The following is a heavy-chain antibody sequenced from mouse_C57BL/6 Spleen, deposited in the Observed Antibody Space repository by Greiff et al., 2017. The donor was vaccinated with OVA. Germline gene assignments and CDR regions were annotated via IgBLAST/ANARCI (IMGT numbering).Heavy chain of an antibody. CDR2: IDPSDSET. J-gene: IGHJ2*01. D-gene: IGHD1-1*01. CDR1: GYTFTSYW. V-gene: IGHV1-52*01. Sequence: QVQLQQSGAELVRPGSSVKLSCKASGYTFTSYWMHWVKQRPIQGLEWIGNIDPSDSETHYNQKFKDKATLTVDKSSSTAYMQLSSLTSEDSAVYYCASGGTVVGNFDYWGQGTTLTVSS. CDR3: ASGGTVVGNFDY.